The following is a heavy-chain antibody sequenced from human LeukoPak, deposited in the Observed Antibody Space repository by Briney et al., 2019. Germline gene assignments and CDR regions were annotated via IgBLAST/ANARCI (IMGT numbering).Heavy chain of an antibody. CDR3: ASESTFGSFDY. Sequence: SETLSLTCAVYGGSFSGYYWSWIRQPPGKGLEWIGSIYYSGSTYYNPSLKSRVTISVDTSKNQFSLKLSSVTAADTAVYYCASESTFGSFDYWGRGILVTVSS. CDR1: GGSFSGYY. D-gene: IGHD3-10*02. J-gene: IGHJ4*02. V-gene: IGHV4-34*01. CDR2: IYYSGST.